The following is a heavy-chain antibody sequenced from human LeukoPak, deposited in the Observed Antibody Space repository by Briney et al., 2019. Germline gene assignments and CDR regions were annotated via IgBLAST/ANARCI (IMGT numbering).Heavy chain of an antibody. V-gene: IGHV1-46*01. CDR1: GYTFTSQY. CDR2: INPSSGST. Sequence: ASVKVSCKASGYTFTSQYVYWVRQAPGQGLEWMGIINPSSGSTSYAQKFQGRVTMTRDTSTSTVYMELSSLRSEDMAVYYCARPQSLFRNYDAFDIWGQGTMVTVSS. CDR3: ARPQSLFRNYDAFDI. D-gene: IGHD2-21*01. J-gene: IGHJ3*02.